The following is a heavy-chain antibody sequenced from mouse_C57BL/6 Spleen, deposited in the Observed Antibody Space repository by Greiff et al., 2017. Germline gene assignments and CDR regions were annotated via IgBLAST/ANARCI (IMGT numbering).Heavy chain of an antibody. D-gene: IGHD1-1*01. CDR3: ARRRLLLRFTFDD. J-gene: IGHJ2*01. Sequence: VQLQESDAELVKPGASVKISCKVSGYTFTDHTIHWMKQRPEQGLEWIGYIYPRDGSTKYNEKFKGKATLTADKSSSTAYMQLNSLTSDDSAVYFCARRRLLLRFTFDDWGQGTTLTVSS. V-gene: IGHV1-78*01. CDR2: IYPRDGST. CDR1: GYTFTDHT.